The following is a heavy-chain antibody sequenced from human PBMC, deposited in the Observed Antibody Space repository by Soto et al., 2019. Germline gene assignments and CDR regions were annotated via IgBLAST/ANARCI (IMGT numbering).Heavy chain of an antibody. Sequence: QVQLVESGGGVVQPGRSLRLSCVASGFSFTTYGLHWVRQAPGKGLEWVAVIWYDGSNQYYADSVKGRFTISRDNSKNILYLEMNSMRVADTSVDDCVKNHLGGYAYSDPYFDYWGQGTLVTVSS. V-gene: IGHV3-33*06. D-gene: IGHD2-21*01. CDR2: IWYDGSNQ. J-gene: IGHJ4*02. CDR3: VKNHLGGYAYSDPYFDY. CDR1: GFSFTTYG.